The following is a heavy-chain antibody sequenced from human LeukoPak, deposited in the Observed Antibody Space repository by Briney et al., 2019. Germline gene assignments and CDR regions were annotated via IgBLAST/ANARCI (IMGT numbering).Heavy chain of an antibody. J-gene: IGHJ6*03. V-gene: IGHV3-11*01. D-gene: IGHD2-21*02. CDR1: GFTFSDYY. Sequence: GGSLRLSCTASGFTFSDYYMSWIRQTPGKGLEWLSYISTRDNTIQYADSVKGRFTISRDNANNSVFLQMNNLRAEDSAIYYCARDCGGDCYRWYYYYMDVWGKGTTVTISS. CDR3: ARDCGGDCYRWYYYYMDV. CDR2: ISTRDNTI.